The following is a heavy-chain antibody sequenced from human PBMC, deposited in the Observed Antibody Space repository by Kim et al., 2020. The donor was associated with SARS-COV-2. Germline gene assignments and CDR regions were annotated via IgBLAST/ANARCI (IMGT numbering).Heavy chain of an antibody. CDR2: ISYDGRNK. CDR3: ARGNYFESVSLSDYYNGMDV. D-gene: IGHD3-10*01. CDR1: GLSFDDFA. V-gene: IGHV3-30-3*01. J-gene: IGHJ6*02. Sequence: GRSLRLSCAASGLSFDDFAMNWVRQAPGKGLEWVAVISYDGRNKEYADSVKGRFTVSRDNSKSTLFLQMNSLRVEDTAVYYCARGNYFESVSLSDYYNGMDVWGQGTTVTVSS.